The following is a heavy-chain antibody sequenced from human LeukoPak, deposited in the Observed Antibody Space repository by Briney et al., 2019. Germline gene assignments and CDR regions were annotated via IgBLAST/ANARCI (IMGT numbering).Heavy chain of an antibody. D-gene: IGHD4-4*01. CDR1: GYTFTGYY. CDR3: ASGVTFYYFDY. V-gene: IGHV1-46*01. CDR2: INPSGGST. Sequence: ASVKVSCKASGYTFTGYYMHWVRQAPGQGLEWMGIINPSGGSTSYAQKFQGRVTMTRDTSTSTVYMELSSLRSEDTAVYYCASGVTFYYFDYWGQGTLVTVSS. J-gene: IGHJ4*02.